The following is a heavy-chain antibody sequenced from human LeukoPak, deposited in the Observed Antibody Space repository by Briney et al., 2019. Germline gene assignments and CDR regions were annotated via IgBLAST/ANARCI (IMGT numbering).Heavy chain of an antibody. CDR3: AKERDYGPADY. V-gene: IGHV3-23*01. J-gene: IGHJ4*02. CDR1: GFIFNKHA. Sequence: GGSLRLSCAASGFIFNKHAMSWVRQAPGKGLEWVSGLSGSGGSTDYADSVKVRFTVSRDNSKNTLLLQMNSLRAEDTAIYYCAKERDYGPADYWGQGTLVTVSS. CDR2: LSGSGGST. D-gene: IGHD4/OR15-4a*01.